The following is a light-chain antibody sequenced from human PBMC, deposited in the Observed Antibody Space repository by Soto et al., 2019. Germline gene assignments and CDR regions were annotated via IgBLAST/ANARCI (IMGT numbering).Light chain of an antibody. J-gene: IGKJ2*01. V-gene: IGKV3-11*01. CDR2: DAS. CDR3: QQRSNWPRT. Sequence: EIVLTQSPATLSLSPGERATLSCRASQSVSSYLAWYQQKPGQAPRLLIYDASNRATGIPARFSGSGSGTDFTLTSSSLEPEDFAVYDCQQRSNWPRTFGQGTKLEIK. CDR1: QSVSSY.